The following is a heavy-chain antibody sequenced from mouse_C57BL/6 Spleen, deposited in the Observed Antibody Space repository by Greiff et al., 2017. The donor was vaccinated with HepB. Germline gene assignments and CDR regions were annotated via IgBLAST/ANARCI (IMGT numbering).Heavy chain of an antibody. Sequence: EVQVVESEGGLVQPGSSMKLSCTASGFTFSDYYMAWVRQVPEKGLEWVANINYDGSSTYYLDSLKSRFIISRDNAKNILYLQMSSLKSEDTATYYCAVYYDSPAWFAYWGQGTLVTVSA. V-gene: IGHV5-16*01. D-gene: IGHD2-4*01. CDR3: AVYYDSPAWFAY. CDR1: GFTFSDYY. CDR2: INYDGSST. J-gene: IGHJ3*01.